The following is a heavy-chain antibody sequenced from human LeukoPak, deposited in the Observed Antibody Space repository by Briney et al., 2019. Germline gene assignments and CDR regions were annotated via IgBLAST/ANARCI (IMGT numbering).Heavy chain of an antibody. J-gene: IGHJ4*02. CDR1: GFSFSNAW. V-gene: IGHV3-15*07. CDR3: TTVFY. Sequence: PGGSLRLSCAASGFSFSNAWMNWVRQAPGKGLEWVGRIKSKTDGWTTDYAALVKGRFPISRDDTTNTLHLQMYSLKTVYTAVYYCTTVFYWGQGTLVTVSS. CDR2: IKSKTDGWTT.